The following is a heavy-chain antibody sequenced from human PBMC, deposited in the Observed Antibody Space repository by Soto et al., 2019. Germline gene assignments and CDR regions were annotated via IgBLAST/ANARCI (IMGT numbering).Heavy chain of an antibody. CDR2: LYYGRSA. CDR1: GDSISSYY. V-gene: IGHV4-59*01. J-gene: IGHJ4*02. Sequence: QVQLQESGPGLVKPSETLSLTCAVSGDSISSYYCMWIRQPPGKGLESIGYLYYGRSANYNPSLKSRVPWSVDTSTNQCSLTLSSMTAADTAVYYCALRSMAVVPEYWGQGTLVTVSS. CDR3: ALRSMAVVPEY. D-gene: IGHD3-22*01.